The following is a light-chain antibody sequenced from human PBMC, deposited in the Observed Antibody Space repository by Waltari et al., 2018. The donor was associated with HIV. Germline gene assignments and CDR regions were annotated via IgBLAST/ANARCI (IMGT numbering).Light chain of an antibody. CDR2: GNS. Sequence: QSVLTQPPSVSGAPGQRVTISCTGSSSNIGAGYDVHWYQQLPGTAPKLLISGNSHRPSGVPARFSGSKSGTSASLAITGLQAEDEADYYCQSYDSSLSGSVFGGGTKLTVL. V-gene: IGLV1-40*01. J-gene: IGLJ2*01. CDR3: QSYDSSLSGSV. CDR1: SSNIGAGYD.